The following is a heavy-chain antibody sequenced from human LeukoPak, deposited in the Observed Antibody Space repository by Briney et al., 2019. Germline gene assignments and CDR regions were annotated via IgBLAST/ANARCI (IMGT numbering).Heavy chain of an antibody. J-gene: IGHJ3*02. CDR2: INHSGST. Sequence: SDTLSLTCAVYGGSFSGYYWSWLRQPPGKGREWIGEINHSGSTNYNPSLKSRVTISVDTSNNQCSLKLSSVTAADTAVYYCARLDIWGQGTMVTVSS. CDR1: GGSFSGYY. V-gene: IGHV4-34*01. CDR3: ARLDI.